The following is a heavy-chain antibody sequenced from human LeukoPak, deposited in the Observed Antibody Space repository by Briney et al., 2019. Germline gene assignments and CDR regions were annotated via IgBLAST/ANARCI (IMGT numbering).Heavy chain of an antibody. V-gene: IGHV6-1*01. D-gene: IGHD4-17*01. J-gene: IGHJ4*02. CDR1: GGSVSSNSAA. CDR3: ARGSNDSGPKLYFDY. CDR2: TYYRSRWYS. Sequence: SQTLSLTCAISGGSVSSNSAAWNWIRQSPSRGLEWLGRTYYRSRWYSDYAVSVRSRITINPDTSKNQFSLQLNSVTPDDTAVYYCARGSNDSGPKLYFDYWGQGTLVTVSS.